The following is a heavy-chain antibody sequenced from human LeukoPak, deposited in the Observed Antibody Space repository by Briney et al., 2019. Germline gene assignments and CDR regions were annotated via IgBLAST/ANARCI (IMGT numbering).Heavy chain of an antibody. V-gene: IGHV3-30*04. Sequence: GGSLRLSCAASGFTFSGYAMHWVRQAPGKGLEWVAVISYDGSNKYYADSVKGRFTISRDNSKNTLYLQMNSLRAEDTAVYYCAKTGGIGITVAHWGQGTLVTVSS. J-gene: IGHJ4*02. CDR3: AKTGGIGITVAH. CDR2: ISYDGSNK. D-gene: IGHD6-19*01. CDR1: GFTFSGYA.